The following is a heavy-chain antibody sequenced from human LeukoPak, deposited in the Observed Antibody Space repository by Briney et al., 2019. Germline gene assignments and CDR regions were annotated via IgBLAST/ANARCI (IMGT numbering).Heavy chain of an antibody. D-gene: IGHD3-3*01. V-gene: IGHV4-34*01. CDR3: ARDQYDFWSGYYLSDFDY. CDR2: INHSGST. CDR1: GGSFSGYY. J-gene: IGHJ4*02. Sequence: SETLSLTCAVHGGSFSGYYWSWIRQPPGKGLEWIGEINHSGSTNYNPSLKSRVTISVDTSKNQFSLKLSSVTAADTAVYYCARDQYDFWSGYYLSDFDYWGQGTLVTVSS.